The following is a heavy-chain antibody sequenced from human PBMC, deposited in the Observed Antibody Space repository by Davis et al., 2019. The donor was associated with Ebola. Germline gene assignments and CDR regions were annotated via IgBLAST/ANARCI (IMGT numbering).Heavy chain of an antibody. J-gene: IGHJ6*02. V-gene: IGHV3-21*01. CDR3: ARRQAGYYYYGMDV. CDR2: ISSSSSYI. CDR1: GFTFSSYS. Sequence: GESLKISCAASGFTFSSYSMNWVRQAPGKGLEWVSSISSSSSYIYYADSVKGRFTISRDNAKNSLYLQMNSLRAEDTAVYYCARRQAGYYYYGMDVWGQGTTVTVSS.